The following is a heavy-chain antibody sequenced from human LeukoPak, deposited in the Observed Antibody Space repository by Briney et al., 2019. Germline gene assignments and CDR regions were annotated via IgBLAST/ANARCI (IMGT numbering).Heavy chain of an antibody. J-gene: IGHJ5*02. V-gene: IGHV3-30*02. CDR2: IRNDGSIR. Sequence: GGSLRLSCAPSGFTFSSYGMHWVRQAPGKGLEWVAFIRNDGSIRYYADSLKGRFTISRDNSKNTLYLQMNSLRAEDTAVYYCARGVITMGRGVIIHWFDPWGQGTLVIVSS. CDR3: ARGVITMGRGVIIHWFDP. CDR1: GFTFSSYG. D-gene: IGHD3-10*01.